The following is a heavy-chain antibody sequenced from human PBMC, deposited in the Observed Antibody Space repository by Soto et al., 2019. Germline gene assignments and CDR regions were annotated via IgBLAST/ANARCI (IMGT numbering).Heavy chain of an antibody. CDR2: TSYDGSNK. D-gene: IGHD3-16*01. V-gene: IGHV3-33*05. CDR1: GFTFRSYV. J-gene: IGHJ1*01. Sequence: QVQLVESGGGVVQPGTSLRLSCVGSGFTFRSYVIHWVRQVPGKGLEWVALTSYDGSNKDYGDSVKGRFTISRDNSRNTVYLQMDSLRGEDTALYYCARWGTTGGLDVWGQGNLVSVSS. CDR3: ARWGTTGGLDV.